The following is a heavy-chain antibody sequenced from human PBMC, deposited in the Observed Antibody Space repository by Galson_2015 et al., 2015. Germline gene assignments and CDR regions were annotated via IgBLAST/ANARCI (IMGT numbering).Heavy chain of an antibody. CDR3: TLGSGNYYNLKVPFDY. CDR1: GFTFSSYA. D-gene: IGHD3-10*01. CDR2: ISYDGSNK. Sequence: SLRLSCAASGFTFSSYAMHWVRQAPGKGLEWVAVISYDGSNKYYADSVKGRFTISRDNSKNTLYLQMNSLRAEDTAVYYCTLGSGNYYNLKVPFDYWGQGTLVTVSS. J-gene: IGHJ4*02. V-gene: IGHV3-30-3*01.